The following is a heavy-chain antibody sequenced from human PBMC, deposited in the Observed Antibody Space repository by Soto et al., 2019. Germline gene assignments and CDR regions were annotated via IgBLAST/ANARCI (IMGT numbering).Heavy chain of an antibody. D-gene: IGHD4-17*01. J-gene: IGHJ5*02. CDR3: ASKAVQKGQNWFDP. Sequence: SETLSLTCAVYGGSFSGYYWSWIRQPPGKGLEWIGEINHSGSTNYNPSLKSRVTISVDTSKNQFSLKLSSVTAADTAVYYCASKAVQKGQNWFDPWGQGTLVTVSS. CDR1: GGSFSGYY. V-gene: IGHV4-34*01. CDR2: INHSGST.